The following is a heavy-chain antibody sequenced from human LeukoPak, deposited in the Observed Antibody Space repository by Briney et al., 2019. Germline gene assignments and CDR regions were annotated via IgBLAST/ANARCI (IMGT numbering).Heavy chain of an antibody. D-gene: IGHD3-16*02. J-gene: IGHJ3*02. V-gene: IGHV4-34*01. Sequence: PSETLSLTCAVYGGSFSGYYWSWIRQPPGKGLEWIGEINHSGSTNYNPSLKSRVTISVDTSKNQFSLKLSSVTAADTAVYYCARHRSVRVYDAFDIWGQGTMVTVSS. CDR2: INHSGST. CDR3: ARHRSVRVYDAFDI. CDR1: GGSFSGYY.